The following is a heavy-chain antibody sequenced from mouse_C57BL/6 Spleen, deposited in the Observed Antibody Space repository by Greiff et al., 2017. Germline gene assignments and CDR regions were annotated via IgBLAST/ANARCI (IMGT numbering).Heavy chain of an antibody. V-gene: IGHV1-53*01. Sequence: QVQLQQPGTELVKPGASVKLSCKASGYTFTSYWMHWVKQRPGQGLAWIGNINPSNGGTNYNEKFKSKATLTVDKSSSTAYMQLSSLTSEDSAVYYCARGNDGSKYLYYYAMDYWGQGTSVTVSS. D-gene: IGHD1-1*01. CDR1: GYTFTSYW. CDR3: ARGNDGSKYLYYYAMDY. J-gene: IGHJ4*01. CDR2: INPSNGGT.